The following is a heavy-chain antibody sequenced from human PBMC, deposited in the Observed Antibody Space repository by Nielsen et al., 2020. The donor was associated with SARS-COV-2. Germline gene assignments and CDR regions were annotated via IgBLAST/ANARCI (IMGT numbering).Heavy chain of an antibody. V-gene: IGHV3-52*01. CDR2: IKCDGSEK. D-gene: IGHD6-19*01. CDR1: GFTFSSSW. CDR3: ARVYSSGWY. Sequence: GESLKISCAASGFTFSSSWMHWVCQAPEKGLEWVADIKCDGSEKYYVDSVKGRLTISRDNAKNSLYLQVNSLRAEDMTVYYCARVYSSGWYWGQGTLVTVSS. J-gene: IGHJ4*02.